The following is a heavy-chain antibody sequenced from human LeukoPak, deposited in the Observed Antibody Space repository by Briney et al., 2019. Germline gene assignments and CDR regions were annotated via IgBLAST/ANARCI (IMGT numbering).Heavy chain of an antibody. CDR3: ARVVAAADAFDI. Sequence: KASETLSLTCAVSGYSISSGYYWGWIRQPPGKGLEWIGSIYHSGSTYYNPSLKSRVTISVDTSKNQFSLKLSSVTAADTAVYYCARVVAAADAFDIWGQGTMVTVSS. CDR2: IYHSGST. D-gene: IGHD6-25*01. V-gene: IGHV4-38-2*01. CDR1: GYSISSGYY. J-gene: IGHJ3*02.